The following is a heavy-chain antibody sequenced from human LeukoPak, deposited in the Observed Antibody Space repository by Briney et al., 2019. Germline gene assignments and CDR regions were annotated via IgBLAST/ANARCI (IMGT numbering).Heavy chain of an antibody. CDR1: GGSFSGYY. D-gene: IGHD5-18*01. CDR3: ARRRYSYGVGNWFDP. V-gene: IGHV4-34*01. Sequence: SETLSLTCAVYGGSFSGYYWSWIRQPPGKGLEWIGEINHSGSTNYNPSLKSRVTISVDTSKSQFSLKLSSVTAADTAVYYCARRRYSYGVGNWFDPWGQGTLVTVSS. CDR2: INHSGST. J-gene: IGHJ5*02.